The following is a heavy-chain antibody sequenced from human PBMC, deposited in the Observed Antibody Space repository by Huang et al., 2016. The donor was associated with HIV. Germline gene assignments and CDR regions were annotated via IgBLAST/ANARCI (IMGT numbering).Heavy chain of an antibody. Sequence: QLQLQESGPGFVTPSETLSLTCTVSGGSIRSDNYYWGWVRQPPGRGLEGIGSHDYSGSTYYNPSLKSRVTITVDTSKNQFSLKMRSVTAADTAVYYCARLPGSITMIRGVITDPYWGQGTLVTVSS. V-gene: IGHV4-39*01. CDR2: HDYSGST. CDR3: ARLPGSITMIRGVITDPY. CDR1: GGSIRSDNYY. D-gene: IGHD3-10*01. J-gene: IGHJ4*02.